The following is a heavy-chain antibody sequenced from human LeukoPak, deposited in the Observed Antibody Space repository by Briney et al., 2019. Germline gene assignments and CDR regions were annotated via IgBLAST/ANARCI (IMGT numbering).Heavy chain of an antibody. CDR3: AKSLGGYSSGWYWDYYYMDV. V-gene: IGHV3-30*02. D-gene: IGHD6-19*01. CDR2: TRYDGSNK. CDR1: GFTFSSYG. Sequence: GGSLRLSCAASGFTFSSYGMHWVRQAPGKGLEWVAFTRYDGSNKYYADSVKGRFTISRDNSKNTLYLQMNSLRAEDTAVYYCAKSLGGYSSGWYWDYYYMDVWGKGTTVTISS. J-gene: IGHJ6*03.